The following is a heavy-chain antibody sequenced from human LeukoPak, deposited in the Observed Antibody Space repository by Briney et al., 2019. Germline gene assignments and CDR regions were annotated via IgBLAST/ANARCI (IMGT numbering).Heavy chain of an antibody. CDR2: MSNSGENT. V-gene: IGHV3-30*18. CDR3: AKGGASVTRYVDY. J-gene: IGHJ4*02. D-gene: IGHD4-17*01. CDR1: GFTSSSYS. Sequence: PGRSLRLSCAASGFTSSSYSMQWVRQTPGKGLEWVGIMSNSGENTFYGEAVKGRFTISRDNSQNTLYLQMNSLRPEDTAVYYCAKGGASVTRYVDYWGQGTLVTVSS.